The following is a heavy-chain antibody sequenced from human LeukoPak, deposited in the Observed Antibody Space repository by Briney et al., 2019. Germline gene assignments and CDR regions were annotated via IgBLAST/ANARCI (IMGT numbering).Heavy chain of an antibody. J-gene: IGHJ3*02. CDR2: IYYSGST. Sequence: SETPSLTCTVSYDSISRFYWSWIRQPPGKGLEWIGYIYYSGSTNYSSSLKSRVTISVDTSKNQLSLELKSVTAADTAVYYCARTIDGFDIWGQGTMVTVSS. D-gene: IGHD3-10*01. CDR3: ARTIDGFDI. V-gene: IGHV4-59*08. CDR1: YDSISRFY.